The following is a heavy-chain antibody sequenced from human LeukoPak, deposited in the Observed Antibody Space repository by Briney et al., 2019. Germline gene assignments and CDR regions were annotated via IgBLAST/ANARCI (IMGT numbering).Heavy chain of an antibody. V-gene: IGHV4-59*01. Sequence: SETLSLTCTVSGGSISSYYGNWILHAPGKGLEWIGYIHYSGSTNYNHSLKSRVTISVDTSKNQFALKLTSVTAADTAVYYCARDQGSQTAYYYMDVWGKGTTVTVSS. D-gene: IGHD3-10*01. CDR1: GGSISSYY. J-gene: IGHJ6*03. CDR2: IHYSGST. CDR3: ARDQGSQTAYYYMDV.